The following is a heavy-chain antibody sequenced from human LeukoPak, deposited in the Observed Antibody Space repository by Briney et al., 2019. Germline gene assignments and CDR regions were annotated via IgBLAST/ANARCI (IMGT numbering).Heavy chain of an antibody. CDR3: ATNVLRYSSSWPLDY. D-gene: IGHD6-13*01. V-gene: IGHV1-2*04. Sequence: ASVKVSCKASGYTFTGYYMHWVRQAPGQGLEWMGWINPNSGGTNYAQKFQGWVTMTRDTSISTAYMELSRLRSDDTAVYYCATNVLRYSSSWPLDYWAREPWSPSPQ. J-gene: IGHJ4*02. CDR2: INPNSGGT. CDR1: GYTFTGYY.